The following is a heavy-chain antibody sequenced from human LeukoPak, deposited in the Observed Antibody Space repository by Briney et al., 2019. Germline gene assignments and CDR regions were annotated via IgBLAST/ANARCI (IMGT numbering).Heavy chain of an antibody. CDR1: GFTFSSYG. Sequence: GGSLRLSCAASGFTFSSYGMHWVRQAPGKGLEWVAVIWYDGSNKYYADSVKGRFTISRDNSKNTLYLQMNSLRAEDTAVYYCAGAISVAAADYWGQGTLVTVSS. CDR2: IWYDGSNK. V-gene: IGHV3-33*01. D-gene: IGHD6-13*01. J-gene: IGHJ4*02. CDR3: AGAISVAAADY.